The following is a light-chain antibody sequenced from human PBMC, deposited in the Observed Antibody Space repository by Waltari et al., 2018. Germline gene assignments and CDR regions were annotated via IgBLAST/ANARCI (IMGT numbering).Light chain of an antibody. J-gene: IGKJ2*01. V-gene: IGKV3-15*01. CDR2: GAS. CDR3: QQYNNWPPYT. CDR1: QTISSN. Sequence: ILMTQSPATLSVSPGERATLSCRASQTISSNLAWYQQKPGQAPRFLISGASVRATGIPARFSGSGSGTEFTLTISSMQSEDFAVYYCQQYNNWPPYTFGQGTKLEIK.